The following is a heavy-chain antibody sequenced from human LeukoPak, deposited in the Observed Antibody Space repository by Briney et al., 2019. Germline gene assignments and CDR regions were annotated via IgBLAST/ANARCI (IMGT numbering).Heavy chain of an antibody. CDR3: AKGGWEASSSSWRFFDY. V-gene: IGHV3-30*02. Sequence: AGGSLRLSCAASGFGFSGHGMYYVRQAPGKGLEWVAFIHYDGSKQSYADSVKGRFTISRDNSQSTLYLQMSSLRPEDTAVYYCAKGGWEASSSSWRFFDYWGQGTLVTVSS. D-gene: IGHD6-6*01. CDR2: IHYDGSKQ. J-gene: IGHJ4*02. CDR1: GFGFSGHG.